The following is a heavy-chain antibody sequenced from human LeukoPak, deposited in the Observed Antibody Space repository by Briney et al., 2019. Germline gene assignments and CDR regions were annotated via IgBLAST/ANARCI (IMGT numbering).Heavy chain of an antibody. D-gene: IGHD3-10*01. CDR1: GFTFTNHW. V-gene: IGHV3-74*01. Sequence: GGSLRLSCAASGFTFTNHWMHWVRQAPGKGLVWVSRIRPDGRETNHADSVKGRFTISRDNAKNTLYLQMNSLGAEDTAVYYCAKDRGYYGSGSYYKVGVDYYGMDVWGQGTTVTVSS. CDR3: AKDRGYYGSGSYYKVGVDYYGMDV. CDR2: IRPDGRET. J-gene: IGHJ6*02.